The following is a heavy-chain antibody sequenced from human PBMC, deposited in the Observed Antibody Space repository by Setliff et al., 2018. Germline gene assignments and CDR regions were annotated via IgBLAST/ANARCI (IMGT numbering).Heavy chain of an antibody. V-gene: IGHV1-46*01. D-gene: IGHD2-21*02. CDR3: ARAHCIGGYCYYGYFQY. CDR1: GYTFTNNY. Sequence: ASVKVSCKASGYTFTNNYIHWVRQAPGQGLEWLGLINPSGGYTNYAQKFQDRITLTRDTPTDTLYMELGSLRSEDTAVYFCARAHCIGGYCYYGYFQYWGQGTLVTVSS. CDR2: INPSGGYT. J-gene: IGHJ1*01.